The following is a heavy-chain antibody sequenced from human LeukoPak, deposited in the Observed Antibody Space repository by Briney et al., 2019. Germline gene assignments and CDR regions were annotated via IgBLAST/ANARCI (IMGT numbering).Heavy chain of an antibody. CDR3: AKRVSGTTFY. Sequence: GGSLRLSCAASGFTFSSYVMSWVRQAPGKGLEWVSAISGGGATTYYADSVKGRFTISRDNSKNTLYLHMNSLRAEDTAVYYCAKRVSGTTFYWGQGTLVTVSS. CDR2: ISGGGATT. V-gene: IGHV3-23*01. J-gene: IGHJ4*02. CDR1: GFTFSSYV. D-gene: IGHD1-1*01.